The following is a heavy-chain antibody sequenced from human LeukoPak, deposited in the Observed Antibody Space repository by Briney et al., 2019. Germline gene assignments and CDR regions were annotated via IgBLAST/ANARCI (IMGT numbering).Heavy chain of an antibody. Sequence: SETLSLTCAVYGGSFSGYYWSWIRQPPGKGLEWIGEINHSGSTNYNASLKSRVTVSVDSSKNQFSLRLTSVTAADTAVYYCAPRGDIEHSYGYGKWFDPWGQGTRVTVSS. CDR3: APRGDIEHSYGYGKWFDP. D-gene: IGHD5-18*01. CDR1: GGSFSGYY. CDR2: INHSGST. V-gene: IGHV4-34*01. J-gene: IGHJ5*02.